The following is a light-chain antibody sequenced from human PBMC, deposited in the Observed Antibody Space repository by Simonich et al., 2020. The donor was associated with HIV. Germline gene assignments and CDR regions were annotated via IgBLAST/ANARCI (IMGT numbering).Light chain of an antibody. Sequence: EIVMTQSPATLSVSPGERATLSCRASQSVRSNLVWYQPKPGQAPRLLIYGASTRATGIPARFSGSGSGTEFTLTISRLEPEDFAVYHCQLYGSLALTFGGGTKVEIK. CDR1: QSVRSN. CDR2: GAS. CDR3: QLYGSLALT. J-gene: IGKJ4*01. V-gene: IGKV3-15*01.